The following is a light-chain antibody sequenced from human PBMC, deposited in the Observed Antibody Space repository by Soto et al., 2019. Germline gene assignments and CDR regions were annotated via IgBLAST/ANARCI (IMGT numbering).Light chain of an antibody. CDR2: GAS. V-gene: IGKV3-20*01. CDR3: QQYGSSLS. Sequence: EIVLTQSPGTLSLSPWDRATLSCRASQSVSSNLAWYQQKPGQAPRLLISGASSRATGIPDRFSGSGSGTDFTLTISRLEPEDFAVYYCQQYGSSLSFGQGTKVDNK. CDR1: QSVSSN. J-gene: IGKJ1*01.